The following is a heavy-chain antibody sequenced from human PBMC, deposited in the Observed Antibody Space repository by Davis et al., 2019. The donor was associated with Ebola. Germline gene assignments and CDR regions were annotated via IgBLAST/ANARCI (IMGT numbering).Heavy chain of an antibody. J-gene: IGHJ5*02. D-gene: IGHD3-3*01. Sequence: SVKVSCKASGGTFSSYAISWVRQAPGQGLEWMGRIIPILGIANYAQKFQGRVTLTADESTSTAYMELSSLRSEDTAVYYCARGPPLRFLEWSYDNWFDPWGQGTLVTVSS. CDR2: IIPILGIA. CDR1: GGTFSSYA. CDR3: ARGPPLRFLEWSYDNWFDP. V-gene: IGHV1-69*04.